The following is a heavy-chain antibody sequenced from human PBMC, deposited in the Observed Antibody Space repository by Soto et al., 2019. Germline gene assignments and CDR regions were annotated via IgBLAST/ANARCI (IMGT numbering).Heavy chain of an antibody. V-gene: IGHV1-69*13. CDR3: ARDEYYYDSSGYYPFDY. CDR1: GGTFSSYA. CDR2: IIPIFGTA. D-gene: IGHD3-22*01. J-gene: IGHJ4*02. Sequence: SVKVSCKASGGTFSSYAISWVRQAPGQGLEWMGGIIPIFGTANYAQKFQGRVTITADESTSTAYMELSSLRSEDTAVYYCARDEYYYDSSGYYPFDYWGQGTLGTVSS.